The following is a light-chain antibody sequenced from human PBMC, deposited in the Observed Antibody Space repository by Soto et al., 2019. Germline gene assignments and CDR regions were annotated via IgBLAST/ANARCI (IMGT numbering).Light chain of an antibody. CDR1: QTVYDW. V-gene: IGKV1-5*03. Sequence: DIQMTQSPSTLSASVGDRVAITCRASQTVYDWLAWYQHKPGQAPRLLVYEASTLESGVPPRFSARGSGTEFTLTISSLQPEDFATYWCQHYGGLWTFGQGTKVDI. CDR3: QHYGGLWT. J-gene: IGKJ1*01. CDR2: EAS.